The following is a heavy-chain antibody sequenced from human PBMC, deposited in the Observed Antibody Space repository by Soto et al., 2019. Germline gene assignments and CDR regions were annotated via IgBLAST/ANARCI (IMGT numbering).Heavy chain of an antibody. CDR2: ISSSGSAI. V-gene: IGHV3-11*01. J-gene: IGHJ6*03. D-gene: IGHD2-15*01. CDR1: GFTFSDCY. CDR3: ARLRDYCSGGSCYSGYYYYMDV. Sequence: QVQLVESGGGLVKPGGSLRLSCAASGFTFSDCYMAWIRQAPGKGLEWVSYISSSGSAIYDADSVKGRFTISRDNAKNSLYLQMNSLRAEDTAIYYCARLRDYCSGGSCYSGYYYYMDVWGKGTTVTVSS.